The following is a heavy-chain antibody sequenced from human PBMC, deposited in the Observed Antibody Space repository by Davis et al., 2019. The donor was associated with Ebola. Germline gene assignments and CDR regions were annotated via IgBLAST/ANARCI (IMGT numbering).Heavy chain of an antibody. CDR2: VNHSGST. Sequence: SETLSLTCAVYGCSFTGYYWSCIRQPPGKGLEWIGEVNHSGSTNYNPSLKSRVTISVDTSKNQFSLKLSSVTAADTAVSYCARGRNYGDYGMDVWGQGTTVTVSS. D-gene: IGHD4-17*01. V-gene: IGHV4-34*01. CDR1: GCSFTGYY. J-gene: IGHJ6*01. CDR3: ARGRNYGDYGMDV.